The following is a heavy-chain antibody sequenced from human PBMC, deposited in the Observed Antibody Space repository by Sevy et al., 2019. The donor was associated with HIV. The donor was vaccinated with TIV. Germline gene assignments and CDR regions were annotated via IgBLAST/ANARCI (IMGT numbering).Heavy chain of an antibody. CDR1: GDTFRKYV. J-gene: IGHJ4*02. CDR3: ARDMTCGGDCYYFDN. CDR2: IIPVYGTT. D-gene: IGHD2-21*02. Sequence: ASVKVSCKACGDTFRKYVISWVRQAPGQGLEWMGGIIPVYGTTNYAQKFQARVTFTADASTSTVYMELSRLRSEDTAVYYCARDMTCGGDCYYFDNWGQGTLVTVSS. V-gene: IGHV1-69*13.